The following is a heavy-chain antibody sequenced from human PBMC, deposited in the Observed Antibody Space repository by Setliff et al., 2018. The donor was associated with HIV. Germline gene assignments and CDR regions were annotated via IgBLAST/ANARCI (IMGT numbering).Heavy chain of an antibody. CDR3: VRGFCSSTTCYEDYYYMDV. Sequence: SETLSLTCTVSGGSISGYYWSWIRQPPGKGLEWIGTIFYTGNTNYNPSLKSRVTLSGGMSENQLFLRLTSVTAADTAVYYCVRGFCSSTTCYEDYYYMDVWGKGSTVTVSS. J-gene: IGHJ6*03. D-gene: IGHD2-2*01. V-gene: IGHV4-59*01. CDR2: IFYTGNT. CDR1: GGSISGYY.